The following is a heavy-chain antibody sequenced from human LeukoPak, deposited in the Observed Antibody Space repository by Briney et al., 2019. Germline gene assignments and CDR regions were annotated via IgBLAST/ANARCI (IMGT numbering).Heavy chain of an antibody. D-gene: IGHD7-27*01. CDR2: IYYSGST. CDR1: GGSISSYC. J-gene: IGHJ5*02. Sequence: SETLSLTCTVSGGSISSYCWSWIRQPPGKGLEWIGYIYYSGSTNYNPSLKSRVTISVDTSKNQFSLKLSSVTAADTAVYYCACTPGWFDPWGQGTLVTVSS. CDR3: ACTPGWFDP. V-gene: IGHV4-59*08.